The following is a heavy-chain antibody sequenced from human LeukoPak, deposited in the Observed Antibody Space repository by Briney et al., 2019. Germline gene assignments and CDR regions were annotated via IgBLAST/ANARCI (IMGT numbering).Heavy chain of an antibody. CDR1: GGSISSGGYS. Sequence: PSQTLSLTCAVSGGSISSGGYSSSWIRQPPGKGLEWIGYIYHSGSTYYNPSLKSRVTISVDRSKNQFSMKLSSVTAADTAVYYCARGSVTPNEDTAMVPIYWGQGTLVTVSS. CDR2: IYHSGST. J-gene: IGHJ4*02. V-gene: IGHV4-30-2*01. CDR3: ARGSVTPNEDTAMVPIY. D-gene: IGHD5-18*01.